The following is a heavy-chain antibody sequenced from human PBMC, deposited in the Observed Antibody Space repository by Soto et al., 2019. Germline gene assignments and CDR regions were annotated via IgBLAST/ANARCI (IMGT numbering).Heavy chain of an antibody. D-gene: IGHD3-22*01. Sequence: PGGSLRLSCAASGFTFSSYAMHWVRQAPGKGLEWVAVISYDGSNKYYADSVKGRFTISRDNSKNTLYLQMNSLRAEDTAVYYCARGRYYYDSSGYYYHAFDIWGQGTMVTVSS. V-gene: IGHV3-30-3*01. CDR3: ARGRYYYDSSGYYYHAFDI. J-gene: IGHJ3*02. CDR2: ISYDGSNK. CDR1: GFTFSSYA.